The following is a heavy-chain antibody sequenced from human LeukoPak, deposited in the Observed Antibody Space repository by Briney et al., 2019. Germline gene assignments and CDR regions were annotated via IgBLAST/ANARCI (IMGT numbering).Heavy chain of an antibody. D-gene: IGHD3-10*02. CDR3: AELGITMIGGV. CDR1: GFTFDDYA. Sequence: SGRSLRLSCAASGFTFDDYAMHWVRQAPGKGLEWVSGISWDSGSIGYADSVKGRFTISRDNAKNSLYLQMNSLRAEGTAVYYCAELGITMIGGVWGKGTTVTISS. CDR2: ISWDSGSI. V-gene: IGHV3-9*01. J-gene: IGHJ6*04.